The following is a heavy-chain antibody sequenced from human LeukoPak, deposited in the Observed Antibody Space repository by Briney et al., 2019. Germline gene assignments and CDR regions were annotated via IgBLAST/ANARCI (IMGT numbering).Heavy chain of an antibody. CDR3: ARHDPVPLYQRGMGV. D-gene: IGHD2/OR15-2a*01. J-gene: IGHJ6*02. CDR1: GGSISGYY. V-gene: IGHV4-59*08. Sequence: SETLSLTCTVSGGSISGYYWSCMRLPPGQGLEWIGYIHSSGTTLYNPSLKSRVTMSVDTSRNQFSLKLTSVTAADTAVYYCARHDPVPLYQRGMGVWGQGTTVTVSS. CDR2: IHSSGTT.